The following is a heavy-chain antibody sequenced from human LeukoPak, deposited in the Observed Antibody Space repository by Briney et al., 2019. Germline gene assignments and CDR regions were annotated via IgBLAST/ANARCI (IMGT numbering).Heavy chain of an antibody. CDR1: GFTFSNYA. D-gene: IGHD3-9*01. V-gene: IGHV3-23*01. CDR3: AKDLRYFDWLQEGLYFQH. CDR2: IDGSNTNT. J-gene: IGHJ1*01. Sequence: GGSLRLSCAASGFTFSNYAMSWVRQAPGRGLEWVSTIDGSNTNTYYADSVKGRFTISRDNSKNTLYLQMNSLRAEDTAVYYCAKDLRYFDWLQEGLYFQHWGQGTLVTVSS.